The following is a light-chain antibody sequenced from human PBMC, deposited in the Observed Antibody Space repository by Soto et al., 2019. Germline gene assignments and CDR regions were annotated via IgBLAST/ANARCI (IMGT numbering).Light chain of an antibody. CDR3: QHYNNWPLT. CDR2: GAS. CDR1: QNINNK. V-gene: IGKV3-15*01. J-gene: IGKJ4*01. Sequence: EIVVTQSPATLSLSPGQRATLSCRTSQNINNKLVWYQQKPGQAPRLLIYGASTRATGIPARFSGSGSGPEFTLTISSLQSEDFAVYSCQHYNNWPLTFGGGTKVESK.